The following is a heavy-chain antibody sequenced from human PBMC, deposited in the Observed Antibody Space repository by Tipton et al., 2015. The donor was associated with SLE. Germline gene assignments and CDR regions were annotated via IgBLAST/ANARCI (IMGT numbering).Heavy chain of an antibody. J-gene: IGHJ6*03. CDR1: GGSINSYY. D-gene: IGHD4-11*01. V-gene: IGHV4-59*12. CDR2: ISSSGNT. CDR3: ARGFRLQGFSNYMDV. Sequence: TLSLTCTVSGGSINSYYWSWIRQPPGKGLAWIGDISSSGNTHYSPSLRSRVTISVDRSKNQFSLNLNSVTAADTAVYYCARGFRLQGFSNYMDVWGKGTTVTVSS.